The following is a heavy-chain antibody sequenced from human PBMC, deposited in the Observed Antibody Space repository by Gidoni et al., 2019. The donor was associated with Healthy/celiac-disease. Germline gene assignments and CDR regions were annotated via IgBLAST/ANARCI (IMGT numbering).Heavy chain of an antibody. CDR1: GGSISSSSYY. CDR3: AKSLGDYYDSSGYYYVPWDY. V-gene: IGHV4-39*01. D-gene: IGHD3-22*01. Sequence: QLQLQESGPGLVKPSETLSLTCTVSGGSISSSSYYWGWIRQPPGKGLEWIGSIYYSGSTYYNPSLKSRVTISVDKSKNQFSLKLSSVTAADTAVYYCAKSLGDYYDSSGYYYVPWDYWGQGTLVTVSS. CDR2: IYYSGST. J-gene: IGHJ4*02.